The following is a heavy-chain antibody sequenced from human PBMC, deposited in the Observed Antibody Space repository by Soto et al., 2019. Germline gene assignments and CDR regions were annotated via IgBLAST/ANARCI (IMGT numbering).Heavy chain of an antibody. V-gene: IGHV1-18*01. CDR2: ISAYDGQT. J-gene: IGHJ4*02. CDR1: GDGFSNYG. CDR3: ARVWYYDSSGYYAFDY. D-gene: IGHD3-22*01. Sequence: GASVKVSCKASGDGFSNYGFSWVRQAPGQGLEWMGWISAYDGQTNYTRKFQSRVTMTTDTSSSTAYMELRSLRSGDTAVYYCARVWYYDSSGYYAFDYWGLGTLVTVSS.